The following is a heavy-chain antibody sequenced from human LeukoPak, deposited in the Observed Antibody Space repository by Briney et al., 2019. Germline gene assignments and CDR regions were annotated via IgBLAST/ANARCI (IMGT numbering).Heavy chain of an antibody. J-gene: IGHJ3*02. CDR2: IRYDGSNK. CDR1: GFTFSSYG. V-gene: IGHV3-30*02. D-gene: IGHD4-17*01. CDR3: AKVLSYGDVAFDI. Sequence: GGSLRLSCAASGFTFSSYGMHWVRQAPGKGLEWVAFIRYDGSNKYYADSVKGRFTISRDDSKNTLYLQMNSLRAEDTAVYYCAKVLSYGDVAFDIRGQGTMVTVSS.